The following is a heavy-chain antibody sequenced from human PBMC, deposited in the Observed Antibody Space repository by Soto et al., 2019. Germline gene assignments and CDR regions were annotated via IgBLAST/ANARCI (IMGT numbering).Heavy chain of an antibody. Sequence: QVQLVESGGGVVQPGRSLRLSCAASGFTFSSYAMHWVRQAPGKGLEWVAGISYDGSNKYYADSVKGRFTISRDNYKNTLYLQKKSLRAEDTAVYYCARGEERYDILTGYHSDDMDVWGQGTTVTVSS. D-gene: IGHD3-9*01. CDR3: ARGEERYDILTGYHSDDMDV. V-gene: IGHV3-30-3*01. CDR2: ISYDGSNK. CDR1: GFTFSSYA. J-gene: IGHJ6*02.